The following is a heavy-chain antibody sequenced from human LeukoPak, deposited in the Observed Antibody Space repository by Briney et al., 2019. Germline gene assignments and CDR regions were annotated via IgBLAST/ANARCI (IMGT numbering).Heavy chain of an antibody. V-gene: IGHV3-23*01. Sequence: QPGGSLRLSCAASGFTFSSYAMSWVRQPPGKGLEWVSTLSGNGGRTYYADSVKGRFTISRDISKNTLYLQMNSLRAEDTAVYYCAKCGGDNCYPRYGMDVWGRGTTVTVSS. CDR1: GFTFSSYA. CDR3: AKCGGDNCYPRYGMDV. CDR2: LSGNGGRT. J-gene: IGHJ6*02. D-gene: IGHD2-15*01.